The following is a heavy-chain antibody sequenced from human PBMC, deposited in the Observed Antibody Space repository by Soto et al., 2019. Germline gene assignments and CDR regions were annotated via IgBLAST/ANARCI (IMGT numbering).Heavy chain of an antibody. CDR2: IKPDGSER. CDR1: GFTFSTYF. CDR3: ASDRNWPNF. J-gene: IGHJ4*02. Sequence: EVQLVESGGGLVQPGGSLRLSCAASGFTFSTYFMTWVRQAPGKGLEWVATIKPDGSERWYVDSVKGRFTFSRDNANNSLYLEMNSLRAEDTAVYFCASDRNWPNFWGQGSLVAVSS. V-gene: IGHV3-7*01. D-gene: IGHD1-20*01.